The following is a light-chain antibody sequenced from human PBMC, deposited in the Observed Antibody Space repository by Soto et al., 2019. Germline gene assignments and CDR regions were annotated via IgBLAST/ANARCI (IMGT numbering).Light chain of an antibody. J-gene: IGKJ4*01. V-gene: IGKV1-8*01. Sequence: AIRMTQSPSSFSASTGDRVTITCRASQGISSYLAWYQQKPGKAPKLLIYAASTMQSGVPSRFSGSGSGTDFTLTISSLQPDDIATYYCQNHNSAPLTFGGGTKVDIK. CDR1: QGISSY. CDR3: QNHNSAPLT. CDR2: AAS.